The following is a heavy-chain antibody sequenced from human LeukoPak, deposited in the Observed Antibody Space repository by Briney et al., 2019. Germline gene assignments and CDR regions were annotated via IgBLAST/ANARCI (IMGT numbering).Heavy chain of an antibody. CDR3: ARDAGSGWSSFDY. CDR1: GDSVSNNSAA. CDR2: RYYRSKLYN. J-gene: IGHJ4*02. Sequence: SQTLSLTCAVSGDSVSNNSAAWNWISQSPSRGLEWLVRRYYRSKLYNDYAVSMKSRITINPDTSKDQFSLQLNSVTPEDTAVYYCARDAGSGWSSFDYWGQGTLVTVSS. D-gene: IGHD6-19*01. V-gene: IGHV6-1*01.